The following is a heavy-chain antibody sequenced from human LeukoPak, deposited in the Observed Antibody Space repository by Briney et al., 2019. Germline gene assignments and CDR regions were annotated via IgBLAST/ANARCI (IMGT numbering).Heavy chain of an antibody. Sequence: GSLRLSCAASGFTFSSYGMHWVRQAPGKGLEWVAVISYDGSNKYYADSVKGRFTISRDNSKNTLYLQMNSLRAEDTAVYYCAKDLRTVTTDWFDPWGQGTLVTVSS. CDR3: AKDLRTVTTDWFDP. CDR2: ISYDGSNK. V-gene: IGHV3-30*18. D-gene: IGHD4-11*01. CDR1: GFTFSSYG. J-gene: IGHJ5*02.